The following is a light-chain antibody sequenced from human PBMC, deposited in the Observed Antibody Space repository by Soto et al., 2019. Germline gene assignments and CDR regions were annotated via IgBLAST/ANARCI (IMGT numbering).Light chain of an antibody. Sequence: DIQMTQSPSTVSASVGERVTITCRASQSVGNWLAWYQHKPGKAPKRLIYAASSLQSGVPSRFSGSGSGTEFTLTISSLQPEDFATYYCLQQNSYPRTFGQGTKVDNK. CDR2: AAS. J-gene: IGKJ1*01. V-gene: IGKV1-17*01. CDR3: LQQNSYPRT. CDR1: QSVGNW.